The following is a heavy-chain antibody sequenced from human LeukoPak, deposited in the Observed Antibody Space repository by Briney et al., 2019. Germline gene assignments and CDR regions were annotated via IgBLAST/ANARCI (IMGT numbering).Heavy chain of an antibody. CDR1: GGTFSSYG. CDR3: ARSGENPPAATLYGMDV. D-gene: IGHD2-15*01. V-gene: IGHV1-69*13. J-gene: IGHJ6*02. CDR2: IIPIFGTA. Sequence: ASVKVSCKASGGTFSSYGISWVRQAPGQGLEWMGGIIPIFGTANYAQKFQGRVTITADESTSTAYMELSSLRSEDTAVYYCARSGENPPAATLYGMDVWGQGTTVTVSS.